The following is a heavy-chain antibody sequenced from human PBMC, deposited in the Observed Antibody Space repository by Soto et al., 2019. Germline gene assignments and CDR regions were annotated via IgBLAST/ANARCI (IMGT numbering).Heavy chain of an antibody. CDR3: FKGRGATTEATIREIV. V-gene: IGHV3-23*01. CDR2: VSTSGDET. Sequence: GGSLRLSCEASGFTFANYAMTWVRQAPGKGLEWVSSVSTSGDETFYGDSVEGRSTMSRDNLQSTLYLQMNSLRADDTAIYYCFKGRGATTEATIREIVWGQGTQVTVSS. D-gene: IGHD2-15*01. J-gene: IGHJ4*02. CDR1: GFTFANYA.